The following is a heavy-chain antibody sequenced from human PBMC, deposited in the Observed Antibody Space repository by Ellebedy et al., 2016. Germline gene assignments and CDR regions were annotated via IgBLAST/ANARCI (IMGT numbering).Heavy chain of an antibody. CDR2: ISAYNGNT. V-gene: IGHV1-18*01. Sequence: ASVKVSXXASGYTFTSYGISWVRQAPGQGLEWMGWISAYNGNTNYAQKLQGRVTMTTDTSTSTAYMELRSLRSDDTAVYYCARVVVPAASDGMDVWGQGTTVTVSS. D-gene: IGHD2-2*01. CDR1: GYTFTSYG. CDR3: ARVVVPAASDGMDV. J-gene: IGHJ6*02.